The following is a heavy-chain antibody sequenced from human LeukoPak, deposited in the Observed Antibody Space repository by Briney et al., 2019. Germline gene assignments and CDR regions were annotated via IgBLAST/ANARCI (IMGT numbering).Heavy chain of an antibody. CDR1: EYTLTELS. Sequence: GASVKVSCKVSEYTLTELSMHWVRQAPGKGLEWMGGFDPEDGETIYAQKFQGRVTMTEDTSTDTAYMELSSPRSEDTAVYYCATERPFGEQWLVRSFDYWGQGTLVTVSS. J-gene: IGHJ4*02. CDR3: ATERPFGEQWLVRSFDY. V-gene: IGHV1-24*01. D-gene: IGHD6-19*01. CDR2: FDPEDGET.